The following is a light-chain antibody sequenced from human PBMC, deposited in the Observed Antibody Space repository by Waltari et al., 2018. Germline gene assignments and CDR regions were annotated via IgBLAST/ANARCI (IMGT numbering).Light chain of an antibody. CDR3: MQGTHWPRT. V-gene: IGKV2-30*02. J-gene: IGKJ1*01. CDR2: KVS. CDR1: QSLVHSDGNTY. Sequence: DVVMTQSPLSLPVTLGQPASISCRSSQSLVHSDGNTYLNWFQQRPGQSPRRLIYKVSRRESGVPDRFSGSGSGTDFTLKISRGEAEDVGFYYFMQGTHWPRTFGQGSKVEIK.